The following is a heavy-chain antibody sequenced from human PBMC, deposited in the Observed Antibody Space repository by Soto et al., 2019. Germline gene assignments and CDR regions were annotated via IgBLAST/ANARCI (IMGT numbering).Heavy chain of an antibody. D-gene: IGHD6-13*01. V-gene: IGHV1-2*04. CDR3: ARSSSWEHYYYYYGMDV. CDR1: GYTFTGYY. Sequence: ASVKVSCKASGYTFTGYYMHWVTTAPGQGPEGMGWISPNSGGTNYAQKFQGWVTMTRDTSISTAYMELSRLRSDDTAVYYCARSSSWEHYYYYYGMDVWGQETTVTVS. J-gene: IGHJ6*02. CDR2: ISPNSGGT.